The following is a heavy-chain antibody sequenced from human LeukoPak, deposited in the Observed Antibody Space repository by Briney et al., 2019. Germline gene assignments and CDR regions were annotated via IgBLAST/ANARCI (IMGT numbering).Heavy chain of an antibody. J-gene: IGHJ4*02. D-gene: IGHD3-22*01. CDR2: IYYSGST. Sequence: PSETLSLTCTVSGGSISSFHWSWIRQPPGKGLECIGYIYYSGSTNYNPSLKSRVTISVDTSKNQFSLKLSSVTAADTAVYYCARVAHYYDSSGYHTFFDYWGQGTLVTVSS. V-gene: IGHV4-59*01. CDR3: ARVAHYYDSSGYHTFFDY. CDR1: GGSISSFH.